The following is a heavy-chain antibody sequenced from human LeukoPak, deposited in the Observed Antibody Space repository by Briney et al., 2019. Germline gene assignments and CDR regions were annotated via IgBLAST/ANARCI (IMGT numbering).Heavy chain of an antibody. CDR1: GYTFTSYY. D-gene: IGHD3-22*01. CDR2: INPSGGST. V-gene: IGHV1-46*01. J-gene: IGHJ4*02. Sequence: ASVTVSGTASGYTFTSYYMHWVRQAPGQGLGWMGIINPSGGSTSYAQKFQGRVTMTRDMSTSTVYMELSSLRSEDTAVYYCARDTGSSGYYYLFDYWGQGTLVTVSS. CDR3: ARDTGSSGYYYLFDY.